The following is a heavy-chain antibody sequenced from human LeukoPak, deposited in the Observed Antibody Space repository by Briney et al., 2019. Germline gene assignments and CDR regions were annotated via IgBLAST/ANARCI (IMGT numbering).Heavy chain of an antibody. J-gene: IGHJ4*02. D-gene: IGHD2-21*02. CDR2: ISGSGGST. CDR3: ARGFVLGAAKNYFDY. Sequence: SGGSLRLSCAASGFTFSSYAMSWVRQAPGKGLEWVSAISGSGGSTYYADSVKGRFTISRDNSKNTLYLQMNSLRAEDTALYYCARGFVLGAAKNYFDYWGQGALVTVSS. CDR1: GFTFSSYA. V-gene: IGHV3-23*01.